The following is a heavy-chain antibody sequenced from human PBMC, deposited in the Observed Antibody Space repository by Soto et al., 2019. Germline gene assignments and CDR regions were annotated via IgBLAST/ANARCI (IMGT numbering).Heavy chain of an antibody. Sequence: SETLSLTCTVSGGSISSGGYYWSWIRQHPGKGLEWIGYIYYSGSTYYNPSLKSRVTISVDTSKNQFSLKLSSVTAADTAVYYCAREEQQLNYFDYWGQGTLVTVSS. J-gene: IGHJ4*02. CDR1: GGSISSGGYY. D-gene: IGHD6-13*01. CDR3: AREEQQLNYFDY. V-gene: IGHV4-31*03. CDR2: IYYSGST.